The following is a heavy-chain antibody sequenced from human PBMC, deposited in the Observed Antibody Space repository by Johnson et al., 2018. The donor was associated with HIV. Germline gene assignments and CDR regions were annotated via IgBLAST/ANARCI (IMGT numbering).Heavy chain of an antibody. CDR2: ISGSGGST. Sequence: EVQLVESGGGVVRPGGSLRLSCAASGFTFSSYAMSWVRQAPGKGLEWVSAISGSGGSTYYADSVKGRFTISRDNAKNSLYLQINSLRAEDTAVYYCARVDGSGSLGAFDIWGQGTMVTVSS. CDR3: ARVDGSGSLGAFDI. J-gene: IGHJ3*02. V-gene: IGHV3-23*04. D-gene: IGHD3-10*01. CDR1: GFTFSSYA.